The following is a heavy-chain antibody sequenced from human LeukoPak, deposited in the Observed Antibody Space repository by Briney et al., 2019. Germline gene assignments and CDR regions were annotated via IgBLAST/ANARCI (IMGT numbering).Heavy chain of an antibody. CDR3: ARDRAGGGYYGLNY. V-gene: IGHV1-2*02. CDR2: INPNSGGT. D-gene: IGHD3-22*01. CDR1: GYTFPGYY. J-gene: IGHJ4*02. Sequence: SAVQVPCKASGYTFPGYYMLWVGQAPGQGREGMGWINPNSGGTNYAQKFQGRVTMTRDTSINTAYMELSGLTCDDTGMYYCARDRAGGGYYGLNYWGQGTLVTVSS.